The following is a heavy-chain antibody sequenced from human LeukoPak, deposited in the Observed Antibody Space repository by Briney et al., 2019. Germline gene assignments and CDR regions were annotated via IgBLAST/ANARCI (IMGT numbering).Heavy chain of an antibody. Sequence: GGSLRLSCAASGFTFSSYAMHWFRQAPGKGLEWVVVISYGGSNKYYADSVKGRFTISRDNSKNTLYLQMNSLRAEDTAVYYCAKDLNIAVAGDYYYGMDVWGQGTTVTVSS. J-gene: IGHJ6*02. CDR1: GFTFSSYA. V-gene: IGHV3-30-3*01. CDR3: AKDLNIAVAGDYYYGMDV. D-gene: IGHD6-19*01. CDR2: ISYGGSNK.